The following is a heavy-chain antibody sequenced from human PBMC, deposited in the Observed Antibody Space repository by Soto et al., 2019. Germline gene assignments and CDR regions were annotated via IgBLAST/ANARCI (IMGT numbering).Heavy chain of an antibody. CDR3: AKDRDSSGWLGFDY. V-gene: IGHV3-9*01. D-gene: IGHD6-19*01. CDR1: GFTFDDYA. Sequence: PGGSLRLSCAASGFTFDDYAVHWVRQAPGKGLEWVSGISWNSGSIGYADSVKGRFTISRDNAKNSLYLQMNSLRVEDTALYYCAKDRDSSGWLGFDYWGQGTLVTVSS. J-gene: IGHJ4*02. CDR2: ISWNSGSI.